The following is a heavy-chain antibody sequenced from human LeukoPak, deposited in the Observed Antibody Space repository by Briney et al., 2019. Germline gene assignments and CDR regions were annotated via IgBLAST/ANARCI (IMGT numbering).Heavy chain of an antibody. D-gene: IGHD3-10*01. Sequence: ASVKVSCKASGYTFTDHYMHWVRQAPGQGLEWMGWISAYNGNTNYAQKLQGRVTMTTDTSTSTAYMELRSLRSDDTAVYYCAREGSGSPFDYWGQGTLVTVSS. CDR3: AREGSGSPFDY. CDR1: GYTFTDHY. J-gene: IGHJ4*02. V-gene: IGHV1-18*04. CDR2: ISAYNGNT.